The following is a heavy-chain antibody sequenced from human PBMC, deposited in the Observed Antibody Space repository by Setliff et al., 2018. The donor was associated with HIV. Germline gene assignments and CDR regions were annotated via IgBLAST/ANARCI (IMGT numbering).Heavy chain of an antibody. Sequence: SETLSLTCTVSGGSISSYYWSWIRQPPGKGLEWIGYIYYSGSTNYNPSLKSRVTISVDTSKNQFSLRLTSVTAADTAVYYCARDYAGRFDYWGQGTLVTVSS. CDR3: ARDYAGRFDY. D-gene: IGHD4-17*01. CDR1: GGSISSYY. J-gene: IGHJ4*02. CDR2: IYYSGST. V-gene: IGHV4-59*01.